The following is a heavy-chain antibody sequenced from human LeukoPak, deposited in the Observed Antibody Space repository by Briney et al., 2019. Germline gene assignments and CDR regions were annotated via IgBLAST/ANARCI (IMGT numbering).Heavy chain of an antibody. Sequence: GGSLRLSCAASGFSVSSNYMSWVRQAPGKGLEWVSTIFSGGTTDYADSVKGRFTISRDNSKNTVSLQMNNLRVDDTAVYYCAGTTSSWGYFYMDVWGKGTTVTVSS. J-gene: IGHJ6*03. CDR1: GFSVSSNY. V-gene: IGHV3-53*01. CDR3: AGTTSSWGYFYMDV. CDR2: IFSGGTT. D-gene: IGHD1-26*01.